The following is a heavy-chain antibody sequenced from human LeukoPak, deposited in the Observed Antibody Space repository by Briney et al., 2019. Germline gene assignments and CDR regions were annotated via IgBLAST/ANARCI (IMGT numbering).Heavy chain of an antibody. V-gene: IGHV4-59*08. J-gene: IGHJ4*02. Sequence: SETLSLTCAVYGGSFSGYYWSWIRQPPGKGLEWIGYIYYSGSTNYNPSLKSRVTISVDTSKNQFSLKLSSVTAADTAVYYCARFNSYGYGEFDYWGQGTLVTVSS. CDR1: GGSFSGYY. CDR2: IYYSGST. CDR3: ARFNSYGYGEFDY. D-gene: IGHD5-18*01.